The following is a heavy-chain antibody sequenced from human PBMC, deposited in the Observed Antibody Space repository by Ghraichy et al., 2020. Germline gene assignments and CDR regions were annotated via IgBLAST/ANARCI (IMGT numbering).Heavy chain of an antibody. CDR3: ARLAGRYYDSSGYYSDY. J-gene: IGHJ4*02. CDR1: GGSISSGGYY. V-gene: IGHV4-31*03. CDR2: IYYSGST. Sequence: SETLSLTCTVSGGSISSGGYYWSWIRQHPGKGLEWIGYIYYSGSTYYNPSLKSRVTISVDTSKNQFSLKLSSVTAADTAVYYCARLAGRYYDSSGYYSDYWGQGTLVTVSS. D-gene: IGHD3-22*01.